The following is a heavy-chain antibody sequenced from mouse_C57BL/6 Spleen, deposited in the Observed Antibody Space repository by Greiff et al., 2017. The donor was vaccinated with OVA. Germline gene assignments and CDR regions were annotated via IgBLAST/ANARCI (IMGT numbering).Heavy chain of an antibody. J-gene: IGHJ2*01. V-gene: IGHV1-80*01. CDR3: ARSDYSNYGDYFDY. CDR2: IYPGDGDT. D-gene: IGHD2-5*01. CDR1: GYAFSSYW. Sequence: QVQLQQSGAELVKPGASVKISCKASGYAFSSYWMNWVKQRPGKGLEWIGQIYPGDGDTNYNGKFKGKATLTADKSSSTAYMQLSSLTSEDSAVYFCARSDYSNYGDYFDYWGQGTTLTVSS.